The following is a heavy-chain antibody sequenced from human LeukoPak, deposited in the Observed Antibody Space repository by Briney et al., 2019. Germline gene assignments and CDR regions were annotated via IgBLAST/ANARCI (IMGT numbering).Heavy chain of an antibody. CDR1: GYSFTTYW. J-gene: IGHJ4*02. CDR3: ARRDWNGQYYFDF. Sequence: GESLKISCKGSGYSFTTYWIAWVRQMPGKGLERMGIIYPADSDTRYSPSFQGQVTISADKSITTAYLQWSSLKASDTAIYYCARRDWNGQYYFDFWGQGTLVTVSS. V-gene: IGHV5-51*01. CDR2: IYPADSDT. D-gene: IGHD1-1*01.